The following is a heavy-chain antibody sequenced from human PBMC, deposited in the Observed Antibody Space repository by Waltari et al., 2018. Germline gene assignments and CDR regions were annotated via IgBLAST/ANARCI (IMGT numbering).Heavy chain of an antibody. D-gene: IGHD3-10*01. J-gene: IGHJ4*02. CDR2: IKNSGIS. CDR3: ARGLYQYGSGHYYGY. CDR1: GGSFIQYS. V-gene: IGHV4-34*01. Sequence: QVQLQQWGAGLLKPSETLSLTCTVHGGSFIQYSWSWIRQPPGKGLQWIGEIKNSGISNYDPSLKGRVTISVDTPKNQLSLEMSSVTAADTAVYYCARGLYQYGSGHYYGYWGQGALVTVSS.